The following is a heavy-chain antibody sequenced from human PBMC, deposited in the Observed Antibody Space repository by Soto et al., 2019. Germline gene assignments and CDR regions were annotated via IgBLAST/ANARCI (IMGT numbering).Heavy chain of an antibody. Sequence: EVQLVESGGGLVQPGGSLRLSCAASGFTFSSYWMHWVRQAPGKGLVWVSRINSDGSSTSYADSVKGRFTISRDNAKNKLYLQMNSLRAEETAGYYCARGDYYYYYGMDVWGQGTTVTVSS. CDR3: ARGDYYYYYGMDV. CDR1: GFTFSSYW. CDR2: INSDGSST. J-gene: IGHJ6*02. V-gene: IGHV3-74*01.